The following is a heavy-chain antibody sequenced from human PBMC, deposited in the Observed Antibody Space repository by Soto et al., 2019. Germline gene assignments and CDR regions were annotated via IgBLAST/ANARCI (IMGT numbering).Heavy chain of an antibody. J-gene: IGHJ2*01. CDR2: ISYDGSNK. CDR3: ARVSQNYDYVWGSYLNWYFDL. CDR1: GFTFSSYA. Sequence: PGGSLSLSCAASGFTFSSYAMHWVRQAPGKGLEWVAVISYDGSNKYYADSVKGRFTISRDNSKNTLYLQMNSLRAEDTAVYYCARVSQNYDYVWGSYLNWYFDLWGRGTLVTVSS. V-gene: IGHV3-30-3*01. D-gene: IGHD3-16*02.